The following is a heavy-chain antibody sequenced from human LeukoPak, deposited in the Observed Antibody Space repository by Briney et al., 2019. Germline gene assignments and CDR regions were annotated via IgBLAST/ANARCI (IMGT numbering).Heavy chain of an antibody. CDR1: GFSFRTYG. D-gene: IGHD3-3*01. CDR3: ARSETYYDFWSGYSRPDY. J-gene: IGHJ4*02. Sequence: GGSLRLSCAASGFSFRTYGMHWVRQASGKGLEWVAVISYDGSNKYYADSVKGRFTISRDNSKNTLYLQMNSLRAEDTAVYYCARSETYYDFWSGYSRPDYWGQGTLVTVSS. V-gene: IGHV3-30*03. CDR2: ISYDGSNK.